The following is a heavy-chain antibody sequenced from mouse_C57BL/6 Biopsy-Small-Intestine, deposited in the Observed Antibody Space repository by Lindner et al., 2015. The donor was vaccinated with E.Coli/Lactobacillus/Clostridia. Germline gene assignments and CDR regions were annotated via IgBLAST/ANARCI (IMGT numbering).Heavy chain of an antibody. V-gene: IGHV5-17*01. CDR2: ISSGSSTI. J-gene: IGHJ3*01. CDR1: GFTFSDYG. Sequence: VQLQESGGGLVKPGGSLKLSCAASGFTFSDYGMHWIRQAPEKGLEWVAYISSGSSTIYYADTVKGRFTISRDNAKNSLFLQMASLRSDDTAIYCCARRPYWGQGTLVTVSA. CDR3: ARRPY.